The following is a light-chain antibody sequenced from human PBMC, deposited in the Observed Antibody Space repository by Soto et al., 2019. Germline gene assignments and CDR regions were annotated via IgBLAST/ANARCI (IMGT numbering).Light chain of an antibody. CDR3: QQYNNWPRGT. V-gene: IGKV3-15*01. Sequence: EVVMTQSPATLSVSPGETATLSCRASQSVSSNLAWYQQKPGQAPRLLISGASTRATGIPARFSGSGSGTGFTLTISSLESEDFAVYYCQQYNNWPRGTFGQGTKV. CDR2: GAS. J-gene: IGKJ1*01. CDR1: QSVSSN.